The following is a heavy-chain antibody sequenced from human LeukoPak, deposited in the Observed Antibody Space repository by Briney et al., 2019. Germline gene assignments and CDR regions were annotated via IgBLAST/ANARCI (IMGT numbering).Heavy chain of an antibody. CDR3: ARDRGGSSWPYYYYGMDV. CDR1: GGSISSYY. V-gene: IGHV4-59*01. J-gene: IGHJ6*02. CDR2: IYYGGST. Sequence: PSETLSLTCTVSGGSISSYYWSWIRQPPGKGLEWIGYIYYGGSTNYNPSLKSRVTISVDTSKNQFSLKLSSVTAADTAVYYCARDRGGSSWPYYYYGMDVWGQGTTVTVSS. D-gene: IGHD6-13*01.